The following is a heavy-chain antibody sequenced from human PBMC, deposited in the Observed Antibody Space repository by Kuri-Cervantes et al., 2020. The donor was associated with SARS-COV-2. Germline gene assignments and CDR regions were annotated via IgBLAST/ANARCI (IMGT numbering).Heavy chain of an antibody. J-gene: IGHJ6*02. V-gene: IGHV1-69*13. D-gene: IGHD3-9*01. Sequence: SVKVSCKASGGSFSRFAISWVRQAPGEGLEWMGGILPVLGTPNYAQKFQGRVRITAVGSTSTAHMELSSLRYEDTAVYYCASNPVLRSFDSLVRGDYYYYALDVWGQGTTVTVSS. CDR2: ILPVLGTP. CDR1: GGSFSRFA. CDR3: ASNPVLRSFDSLVRGDYYYYALDV.